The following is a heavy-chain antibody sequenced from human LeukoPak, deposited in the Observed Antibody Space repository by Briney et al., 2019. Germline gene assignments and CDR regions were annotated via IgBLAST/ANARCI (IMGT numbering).Heavy chain of an antibody. J-gene: IGHJ5*02. Sequence: RTSETLSLTCTVSGGSISSYYWSWIRQPPGKGLEWIGYIYYSGSTNYNPSLKSRVTISVDTSKNQFSLKLSSVTAADTAVYYCARRNRSSSWYVRWFDPWGQGTLVTVSS. D-gene: IGHD6-13*01. CDR3: ARRNRSSSWYVRWFDP. V-gene: IGHV4-59*12. CDR1: GGSISSYY. CDR2: IYYSGST.